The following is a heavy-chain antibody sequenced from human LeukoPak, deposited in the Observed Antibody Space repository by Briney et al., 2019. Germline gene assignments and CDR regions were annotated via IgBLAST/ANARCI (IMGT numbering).Heavy chain of an antibody. CDR2: ISSSSSYI. D-gene: IGHD3-9*01. CDR1: GFTFSSYS. J-gene: IGHJ3*02. CDR3: ARSYYDILTGYAPGAFDI. V-gene: IGHV3-21*01. Sequence: GGSLRLSCAASGFTFSSYSMNWVRQAPGKGLEWVLSISSSSSYIYYADSVKGRFTISRDNAKNSLYLQMNSLRAEDTAVYYCARSYYDILTGYAPGAFDIWGQGTMVTVSS.